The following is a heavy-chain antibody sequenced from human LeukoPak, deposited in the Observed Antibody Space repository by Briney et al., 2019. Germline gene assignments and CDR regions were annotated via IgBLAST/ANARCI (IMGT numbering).Heavy chain of an antibody. CDR2: IKSKTDGGTT. CDR1: GFAFSNTW. J-gene: IGHJ4*02. V-gene: IGHV3-15*01. D-gene: IGHD5-12*01. Sequence: KPGGSLRLSCAASGFAFSNTWMSWVRQAPGKGLEWVGRIKSKTDGGTTDYAAPVKGRFTISRDDSKNTLYLQMNSLKTEDTAVYYCTTGGYGGQFDYWGQGTLVTVSS. CDR3: TTGGYGGQFDY.